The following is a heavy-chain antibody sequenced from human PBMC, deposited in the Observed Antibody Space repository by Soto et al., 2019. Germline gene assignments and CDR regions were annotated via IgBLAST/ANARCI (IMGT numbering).Heavy chain of an antibody. D-gene: IGHD3-3*01. Sequence: PGGSLRLSCAASGFSFNTHPMNWVRQTPGKGLEWVSSIGAFDGATYYADSVKGRFTISRDDSKNTLYLQMNSLRAEDTAVYYCAKKLTGYYPLDFRGQGTVVTVSS. J-gene: IGHJ4*02. CDR1: GFSFNTHP. V-gene: IGHV3-23*01. CDR3: AKKLTGYYPLDF. CDR2: IGAFDGAT.